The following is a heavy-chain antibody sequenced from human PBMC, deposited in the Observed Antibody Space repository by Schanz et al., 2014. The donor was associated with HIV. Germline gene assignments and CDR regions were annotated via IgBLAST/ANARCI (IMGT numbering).Heavy chain of an antibody. D-gene: IGHD3-3*02. J-gene: IGHJ6*02. Sequence: QVQLVQSGAALRKPGTSVKVSCKTLGGTFRTYAVSWVRQAPGQGLEWMGGFVPVIGTANYAQNFQGRVTITADESTSAAYMDLTSLRSADTAVYFCARAAFSSEYYYGMDVWGQGTTVTVSS. V-gene: IGHV1-69*01. CDR3: ARAAFSSEYYYGMDV. CDR2: FVPVIGTA. CDR1: GGTFRTYA.